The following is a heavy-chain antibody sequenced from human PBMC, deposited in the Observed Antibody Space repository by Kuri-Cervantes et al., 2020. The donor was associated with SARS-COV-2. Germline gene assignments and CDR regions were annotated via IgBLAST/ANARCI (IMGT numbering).Heavy chain of an antibody. Sequence: SVKVSCKASGGTFSSYVISWVRQAPGQGLEWMGGIIPIFGTANYAQKFQGRVTITTDESTSTAYMELSSLRSEDTAVYYCARMTTGDYMDVWGKGTTVTVSS. V-gene: IGHV1-69*05. J-gene: IGHJ6*03. CDR2: IIPIFGTA. CDR1: GGTFSSYV. CDR3: ARMTTGDYMDV. D-gene: IGHD7-27*01.